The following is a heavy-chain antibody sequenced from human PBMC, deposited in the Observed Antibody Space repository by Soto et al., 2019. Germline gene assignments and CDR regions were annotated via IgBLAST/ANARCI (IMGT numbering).Heavy chain of an antibody. CDR3: AKDRDYGEVGLDV. D-gene: IGHD4-17*01. CDR2: ISGSGGST. Sequence: GGSLRLSCAASGFTFSSYARGWVRQAPGKGLEWVSAISGSGGSTYYADSVKGRFTISRDNSKNTLYLQMNSLRAEDTAVYYCAKDRDYGEVGLDVWGQGTTVTVSS. J-gene: IGHJ6*02. V-gene: IGHV3-23*01. CDR1: GFTFSSYA.